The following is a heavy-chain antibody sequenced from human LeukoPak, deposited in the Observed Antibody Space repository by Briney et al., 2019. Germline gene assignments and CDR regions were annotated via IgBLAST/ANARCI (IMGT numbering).Heavy chain of an antibody. CDR2: IYSGGST. J-gene: IGHJ4*02. Sequence: PGGSLRLSCAASGLTVSSNYMSWVRQAPGKGLEWVSVIYSGGSTYYADSVKGRFTISRDNSKSTLYIQMNSLRAEDTAVYYCARAKPKNMVRGLIMRRESRYYFDYWGQGTLVTVSS. CDR3: ARAKPKNMVRGLIMRRESRYYFDY. CDR1: GLTVSSNY. D-gene: IGHD3-10*01. V-gene: IGHV3-53*01.